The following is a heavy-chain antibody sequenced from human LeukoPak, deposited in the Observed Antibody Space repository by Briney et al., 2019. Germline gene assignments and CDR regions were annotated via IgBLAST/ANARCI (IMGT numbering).Heavy chain of an antibody. CDR2: IFSSSSYI. Sequence: GGSLRLSSAPSRFTSCSYSMSSVRQAPGKRRGWVSSIFSSSSYIYYAESVKSQFTISTDNAKNPLYLQMNSLRAEGTAVYYCARGGFDPWGQGTRVTVSS. V-gene: IGHV3-21*01. J-gene: IGHJ5*02. CDR3: ARGGFDP. CDR1: RFTSCSYS.